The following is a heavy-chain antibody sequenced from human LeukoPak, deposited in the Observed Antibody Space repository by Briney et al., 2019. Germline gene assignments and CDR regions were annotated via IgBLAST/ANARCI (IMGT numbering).Heavy chain of an antibody. CDR2: IIPIFGTA. Sequence: ASVKVSCKASGGTFSSYAISWVRQAPGQGLEWMGGIIPIFGTANYAQKFQGRVTTTADKSTSTAYMELSSLRSEDTAVYYCARDAYCGGDCLSNWFDPWGQGTLVTVSS. CDR3: ARDAYCGGDCLSNWFDP. CDR1: GGTFSSYA. J-gene: IGHJ5*02. D-gene: IGHD2-21*02. V-gene: IGHV1-69*06.